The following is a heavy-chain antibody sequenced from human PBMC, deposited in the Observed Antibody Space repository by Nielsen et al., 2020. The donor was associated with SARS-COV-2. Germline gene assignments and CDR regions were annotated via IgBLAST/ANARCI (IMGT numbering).Heavy chain of an antibody. CDR1: GFPFDDYA. CDR3: AKEDSSSWYLPWFDP. J-gene: IGHJ5*02. CDR2: ISWNSGSI. V-gene: IGHV3-9*01. Sequence: SLKISCAASGFPFDDYAMHWVRQAPGKGLEWVSGISWNSGSIGYADSVKGRFTISRDNAKNSLYLQMNSLRAEDTALYYCAKEDSSSWYLPWFDPWGQGTLVTVS. D-gene: IGHD6-13*01.